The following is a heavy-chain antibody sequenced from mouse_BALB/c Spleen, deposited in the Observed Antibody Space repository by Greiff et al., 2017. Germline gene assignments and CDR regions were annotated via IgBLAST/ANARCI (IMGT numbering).Heavy chain of an antibody. CDR2: INSNGGST. CDR3: ARRGEKTYYFDY. CDR1: GFTFSSYY. V-gene: IGHV5-6-2*01. J-gene: IGHJ2*01. Sequence: EVKLMESGGGLVKLGGSLKLSCAASGFTFSSYYMSWVRQTPEKRLELVAAINSNGGSTYYPDTVKGRFTISRDNAKNTLYLQMSSLKSEDTALYYCARRGEKTYYFDYWGQGTTLTVSS. D-gene: IGHD6-2*01.